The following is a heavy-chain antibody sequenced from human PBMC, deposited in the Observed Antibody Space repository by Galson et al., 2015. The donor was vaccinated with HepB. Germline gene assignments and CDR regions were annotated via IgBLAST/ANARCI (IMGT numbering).Heavy chain of an antibody. CDR3: ARPYSSGWDNYFDY. Sequence: SLRLSCAASGFTFSSYSMNWVRQAPGKGLEWDSSISSSSSYIYYADSVKGRFTISRDNAKNSLYLQMNSLRAEDTAVYYCARPYSSGWDNYFDYWGQGTLVTVSS. J-gene: IGHJ4*02. V-gene: IGHV3-21*01. CDR1: GFTFSSYS. D-gene: IGHD6-19*01. CDR2: ISSSSSYI.